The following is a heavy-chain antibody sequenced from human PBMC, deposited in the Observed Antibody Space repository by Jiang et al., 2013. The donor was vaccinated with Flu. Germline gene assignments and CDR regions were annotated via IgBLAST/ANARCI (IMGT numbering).Heavy chain of an antibody. CDR3: ARSETVAGIYYFDY. J-gene: IGHJ4*02. Sequence: LLKPSETLSLTCTVSGGSISSSSYYWGWIRQPPGKGLEWIGSIYYSGSTYYNPSLKSRVTISVDTSKNQFSLKLSSVTAADTAVYYCARSETVAGIYYFDYWGQGTLVTVSS. D-gene: IGHD6-19*01. CDR1: GGSISSSSYY. V-gene: IGHV4-39*01. CDR2: IYYSGST.